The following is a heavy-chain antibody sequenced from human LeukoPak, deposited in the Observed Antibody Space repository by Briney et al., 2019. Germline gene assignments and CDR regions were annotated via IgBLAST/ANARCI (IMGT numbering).Heavy chain of an antibody. CDR2: INTNTGNP. D-gene: IGHD5-18*01. V-gene: IGHV7-4-1*02. CDR3: AREPRIQLCDPRFDY. CDR1: GYTFTGYA. J-gene: IGHJ4*02. Sequence: AAVKVGCKGSGYTFTGYAMKWVRQATRQEQEWMAWINTNTGNPTYAQGFTGRFVFSLDTSVSTAYLQISSLKAEDTAVYYCAREPRIQLCDPRFDYWGQGTLVTVSS.